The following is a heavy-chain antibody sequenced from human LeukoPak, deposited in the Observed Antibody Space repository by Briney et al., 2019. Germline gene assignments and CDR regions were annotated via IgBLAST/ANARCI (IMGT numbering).Heavy chain of an antibody. D-gene: IGHD3-3*01. CDR1: GGSISSSSYY. V-gene: IGHV4-39*07. CDR2: IYYSGST. CDR3: ARYLYYDFWSGYYD. J-gene: IGHJ4*02. Sequence: SETLPLTCTVSGGSISSSSYYWGWIRQPPGKGLEWIGSIYYSGSTYYNPSLKSRVTISVDTSKNQFSLKLSSVTAADTAVYYCARYLYYDFWSGYYDWGQGTLVTVSS.